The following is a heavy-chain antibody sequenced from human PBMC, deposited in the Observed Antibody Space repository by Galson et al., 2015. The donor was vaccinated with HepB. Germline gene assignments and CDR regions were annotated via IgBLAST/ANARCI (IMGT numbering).Heavy chain of an antibody. CDR2: IYSGGST. CDR3: ATAPLSYSSTYYFDY. Sequence: SLRLSCAASGFTVSSNYMSWVRQAPGKGLEWVPVIYSGGSTYYADSVKGRFTISRDNSKNTLYLQMNSLRAEDTAVYYCATAPLSYSSTYYFDYWGQGTLVTVAS. D-gene: IGHD6-19*01. V-gene: IGHV3-66*01. CDR1: GFTVSSNY. J-gene: IGHJ4*02.